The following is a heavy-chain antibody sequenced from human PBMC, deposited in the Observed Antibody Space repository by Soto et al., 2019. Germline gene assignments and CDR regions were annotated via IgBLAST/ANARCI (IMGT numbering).Heavy chain of an antibody. D-gene: IGHD3-16*02. V-gene: IGHV1-8*01. CDR1: GYTFTSYD. CDR2: MNPNSGIT. CDR3: ARYRDYYHGMDV. J-gene: IGHJ6*02. Sequence: ASVKVSCKASGYTFTSYDIHWVRQATGQGLEWMGWMNPNSGITEFAQKFQGRVTMTRTTSTTTAYMELSSLRSDDTAVHYCARYRDYYHGMDVWGQGTTVTVSS.